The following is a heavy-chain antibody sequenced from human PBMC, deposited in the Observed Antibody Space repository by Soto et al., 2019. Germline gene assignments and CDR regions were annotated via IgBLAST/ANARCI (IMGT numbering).Heavy chain of an antibody. V-gene: IGHV1-3*01. CDR2: INPGNGDT. D-gene: IGHD2-2*01. CDR3: ARTDCSSTSCYNYYYYGMDV. Sequence: ASVKVSCKTSGYSFTKYGLHWVRQAPGQRLEWMGWINPGNGDTKYSQKFQGRVTITRDTSATTAYMELSSLRSEDSAVFYCARTDCSSTSCYNYYYYGMDVLGQGTTVTVSS. J-gene: IGHJ6*02. CDR1: GYSFTKYG.